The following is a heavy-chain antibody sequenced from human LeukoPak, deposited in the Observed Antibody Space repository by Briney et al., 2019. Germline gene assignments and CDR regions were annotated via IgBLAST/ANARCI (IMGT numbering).Heavy chain of an antibody. CDR2: IKQDGSER. CDR3: ARDGGEVPAAMKY. D-gene: IGHD2-2*01. V-gene: IGHV3-7*01. Sequence: PGGSWKLSVQASGFTFGTYGMNWVGRAPGKGLGGGANIKQDGSERNYVDSVKGRFTISRDNAKNTLYLQMNSLRAEDTAVYYCARDGGEVPAAMKYWGQGTLVTVSS. CDR1: GFTFGTYG. J-gene: IGHJ4*02.